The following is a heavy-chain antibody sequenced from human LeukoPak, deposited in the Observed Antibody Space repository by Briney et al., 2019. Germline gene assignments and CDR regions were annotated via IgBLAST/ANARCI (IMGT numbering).Heavy chain of an antibody. Sequence: SETLSLTCAVSGGSISSSNWWSWVRQPPGKGLERIGEIYHSGSTNYNPSLKSRVTMSVDKSNNQFSLKLTSVTAADTAVYYCARAGSGSPLDAFDIWGQGTMVTVSS. D-gene: IGHD1-26*01. CDR1: GGSISSSNW. CDR2: IYHSGST. J-gene: IGHJ3*02. V-gene: IGHV4-4*02. CDR3: ARAGSGSPLDAFDI.